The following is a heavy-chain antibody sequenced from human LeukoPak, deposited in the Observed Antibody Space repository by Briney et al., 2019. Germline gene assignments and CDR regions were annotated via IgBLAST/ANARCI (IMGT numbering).Heavy chain of an antibody. J-gene: IGHJ4*02. D-gene: IGHD3-22*01. Sequence: ASVKLSCRASGYTFTTYWLHWDRQPPAQGLEWMGCINPNSGGTNYAQKFPGTITITRRTAIITAYMELRRLRSDDTVVNYRAMPNVRNHYNSSGGSLFYLDYWGQGTLVTVSS. CDR1: GYTFTTYW. CDR2: INPNSGGT. CDR3: AMPNVRNHYNSSGGSLFYLDY. V-gene: IGHV1-2*02.